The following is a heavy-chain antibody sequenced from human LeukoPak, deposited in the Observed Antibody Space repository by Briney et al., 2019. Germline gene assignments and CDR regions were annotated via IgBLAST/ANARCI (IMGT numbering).Heavy chain of an antibody. V-gene: IGHV3-23*01. J-gene: IGHJ4*02. CDR1: GITLSNYG. CDR2: ISDSGGNT. CDR3: ARGINYYDSSFTDY. D-gene: IGHD3-22*01. Sequence: GGSLRLSCAVSGITLSNYGMSWVRQAPGKGLEWVAGISDSGGNTKYADSVKGRFTISRDNPKNSLYLQMNSLRAEDTAVYYCARGINYYDSSFTDYWGQGTLVTVSS.